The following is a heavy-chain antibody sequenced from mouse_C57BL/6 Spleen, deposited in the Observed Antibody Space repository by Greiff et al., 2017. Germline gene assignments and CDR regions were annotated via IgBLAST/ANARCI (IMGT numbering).Heavy chain of an antibody. CDR1: GFSLTSYG. V-gene: IGHV2-2*01. CDR3: ARRGAGGYFDD. Sequence: VQLQQSGPGLVQPSQSLSITCTVSGFSLTSYGVHWVRQSPGKGLEWLGVIWSGGSTDYNAAFISRLSISKDNSTSQVFFKMNSLQADDTAIYYCARRGAGGYFDDWGQGTTLTVSS. CDR2: IWSGGST. J-gene: IGHJ2*01.